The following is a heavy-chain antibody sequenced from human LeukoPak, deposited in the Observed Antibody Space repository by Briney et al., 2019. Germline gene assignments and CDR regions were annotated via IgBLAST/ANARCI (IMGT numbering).Heavy chain of an antibody. CDR2: ISGSGGGT. V-gene: IGHV3-23*01. Sequence: PGGSLRLSCAASGFTFSSYAWSWFGQAPGKGLNGAPGISGSGGGTYNADSVKGRFTISRDNSKNTLYLQMNSLRAEDTAVYYCAKNGVNYWYFDLWGRGTLVTVSS. J-gene: IGHJ2*01. D-gene: IGHD2-8*01. CDR1: GFTFSSYA. CDR3: AKNGVNYWYFDL.